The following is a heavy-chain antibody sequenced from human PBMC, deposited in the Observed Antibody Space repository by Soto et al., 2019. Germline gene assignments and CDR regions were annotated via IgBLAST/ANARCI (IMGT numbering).Heavy chain of an antibody. J-gene: IGHJ6*02. CDR2: INHSGST. V-gene: IGHV4-34*01. CDR3: ARTSCGGDCYSPGAYGMDV. CDR1: GGSFSGNY. D-gene: IGHD2-21*02. Sequence: QVQLQQWGAGLLKPSETLSLTCAVYGGSFSGNYWSWIRHPPGKGLEWIGEINHSGSTNYNPSLKSRVTISVDTSKNQFSLKLSSVTAADTAVYYCARTSCGGDCYSPGAYGMDVWGQGTTVTVSS.